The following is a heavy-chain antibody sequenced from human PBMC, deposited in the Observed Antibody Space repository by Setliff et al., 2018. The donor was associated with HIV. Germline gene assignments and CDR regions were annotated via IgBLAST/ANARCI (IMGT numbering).Heavy chain of an antibody. Sequence: SETLSLTCTVSGDSVSSASYYWSWIRQPPGKGLEWIGYIYYSGTTKYNTSLKRRVTISVDTSKNQFSLKLSSVTAADTSVYYCAGRRDGGTYPLDYWGQGTLVTVSS. CDR2: IYYSGTT. CDR3: AGRRDGGTYPLDY. CDR1: GDSVSSASYY. D-gene: IGHD1-26*01. V-gene: IGHV4-61*01. J-gene: IGHJ4*02.